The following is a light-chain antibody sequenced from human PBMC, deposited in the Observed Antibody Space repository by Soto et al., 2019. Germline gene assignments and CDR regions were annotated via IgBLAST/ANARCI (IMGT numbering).Light chain of an antibody. CDR3: MQAIQAPRT. CDR1: QSLLHSNGNIY. Sequence: DIVLTQSPLSLPVTPGEPASISCRSSQSLLHSNGNIYLDWSLQKPGQSPQLLIYLGSIRASGVPDRFSGSGSGTDFTLKITRVEAEDVGVYYCMQAIQAPRTFGLGTKVEIK. J-gene: IGKJ1*01. CDR2: LGS. V-gene: IGKV2-28*01.